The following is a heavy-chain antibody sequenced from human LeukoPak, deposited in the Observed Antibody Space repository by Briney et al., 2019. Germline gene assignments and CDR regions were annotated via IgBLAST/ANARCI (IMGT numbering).Heavy chain of an antibody. V-gene: IGHV4-30-2*01. J-gene: IGHJ4*02. D-gene: IGHD2/OR15-2a*01. CDR3: ARGGNSHYYPFDY. CDR1: GASISSGGYS. Sequence: SETLSLTCTVSGASISSGGYSWSWIRQPPGKGLEWIGYIYHSGRTYYNPSLKSRVTMSVDRSKNQVSLKLSSVTAADTAVYYCARGGNSHYYPFDYWGQGTLVTVSS. CDR2: IYHSGRT.